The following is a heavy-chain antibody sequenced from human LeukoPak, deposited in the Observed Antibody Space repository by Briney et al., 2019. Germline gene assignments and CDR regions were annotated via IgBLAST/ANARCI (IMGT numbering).Heavy chain of an antibody. CDR3: TRPTYGY. J-gene: IGHJ4*02. CDR2: IRSKANNYAT. V-gene: IGHV3-73*01. D-gene: IGHD2-8*01. CDR1: GFTFRNYG. Sequence: GGSLRLSCAASGFTFRNYGMTWVRQAPGKGLEWVGRIRSKANNYATAYAASVRGRFTISRDDSKNTAYLQMNSLKTEDTAVYYCTRPTYGYWGQGTLVTVSS.